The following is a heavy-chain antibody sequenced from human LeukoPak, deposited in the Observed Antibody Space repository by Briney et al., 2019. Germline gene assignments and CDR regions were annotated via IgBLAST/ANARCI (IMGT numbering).Heavy chain of an antibody. CDR2: IIPILGIA. D-gene: IGHD2-2*01. V-gene: IGHV1-69*04. J-gene: IGHJ4*02. Sequence: EASVKVSCTASGGTFSSYAISWVRQAPGQGLEWMGRIIPILGIANYAQKFQGRVTMTRDTSTSTVYMELSSLRSEDTAVYYCARDRGGDIVVVPAATELDYWGQGTLVTVSS. CDR1: GGTFSSYA. CDR3: ARDRGGDIVVVPAATELDY.